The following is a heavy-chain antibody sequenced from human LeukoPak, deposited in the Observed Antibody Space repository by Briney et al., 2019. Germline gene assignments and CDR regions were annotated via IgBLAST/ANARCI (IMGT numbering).Heavy chain of an antibody. CDR2: INPSGGST. CDR3: ARVPREVFGVVISDYFDY. CDR1: GYTFTIYY. J-gene: IGHJ4*02. D-gene: IGHD3-3*01. Sequence: GASVTVSCKASGYTFTIYYMHWVRQAPGQGLEWMGIINPSGGSTSYAQKFQGRVTMTRDTSTSTVYMELSSLRSEDTAVYYCARVPREVFGVVISDYFDYWGQGTLVTVSS. V-gene: IGHV1-46*01.